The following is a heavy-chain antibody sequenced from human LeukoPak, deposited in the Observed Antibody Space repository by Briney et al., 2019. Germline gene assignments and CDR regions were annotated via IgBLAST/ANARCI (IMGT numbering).Heavy chain of an antibody. Sequence: SVKISCKASGGTFSSSPISWLRQAPGHGLQWMGGITPIFGTGRYTKNLQGRVTITADASTSTVYMEMSSLRSEDTTVYYCARVTTRGAFDYWGQGTLVTVSS. D-gene: IGHD3-22*01. J-gene: IGHJ4*02. CDR2: ITPIFGTG. CDR3: ARVTTRGAFDY. CDR1: GGTFSSSP. V-gene: IGHV1-69*13.